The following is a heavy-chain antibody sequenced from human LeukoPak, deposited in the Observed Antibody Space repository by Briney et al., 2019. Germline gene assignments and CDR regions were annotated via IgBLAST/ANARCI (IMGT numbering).Heavy chain of an antibody. J-gene: IGHJ4*02. Sequence: GASVKVSCKASGYTFTSYYMHWVRQAPGQGLEWMGIINPSGGSTSYAQKFQGRVAMTRDTSTSTVYMELSSLRSEDTAVYYCATLGITMRAIGYWGQGTLVTVSS. D-gene: IGHD3-22*01. CDR3: ATLGITMRAIGY. CDR1: GYTFTSYY. V-gene: IGHV1-46*01. CDR2: INPSGGST.